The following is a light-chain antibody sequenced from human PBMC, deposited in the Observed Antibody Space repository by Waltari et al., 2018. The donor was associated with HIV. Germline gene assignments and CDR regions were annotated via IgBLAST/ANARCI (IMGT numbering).Light chain of an antibody. V-gene: IGKV4-1*01. J-gene: IGKJ2*01. CDR3: QQYYISPYT. CDR1: QSVLYSYNNKSH. Sequence: DIVMPQSPDSLAVSLCERATNNRQYGQSVLYSYNNKSHLAWYQQKPGQPPNLLIYWASIRESGVPDRFSGSGSGTDFTLTISSLQSEDVAVYYCQQYYISPYTFGQGTKLEIK. CDR2: WAS.